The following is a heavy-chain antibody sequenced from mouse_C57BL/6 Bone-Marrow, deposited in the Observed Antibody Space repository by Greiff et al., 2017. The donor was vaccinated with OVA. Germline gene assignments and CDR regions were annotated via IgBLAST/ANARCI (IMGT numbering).Heavy chain of an antibody. V-gene: IGHV5-4*01. D-gene: IGHD2-12*01. CDR3: ARASYCGVDD. Sequence: EVHLVESGGGLVKPGGSLKLSCAASGFTFSSYAMSWVRQTPEKRLEWVATISDGGSYTYYPDNVKGRFTISRDNAKNNLYLQMSHLKSEDTAMYYCARASYCGVDDWGQGTTLTVSS. CDR2: ISDGGSYT. CDR1: GFTFSSYA. J-gene: IGHJ2*01.